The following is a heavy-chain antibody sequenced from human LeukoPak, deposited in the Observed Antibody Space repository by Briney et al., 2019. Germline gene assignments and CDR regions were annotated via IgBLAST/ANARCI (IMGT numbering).Heavy chain of an antibody. J-gene: IGHJ6*02. Sequence: SETLSLTCAVYGGSFSGYYWSWIRQPPGKGLEWIGEINHSGSTNYNPSLKSRVTISVDTSKNQFSLKLSSVTAADTAVYYCAREGQYDFWSGYYPVYYYYGMDVWGQGTTVTVSS. CDR1: GGSFSGYY. D-gene: IGHD3-3*01. V-gene: IGHV4-34*01. CDR3: AREGQYDFWSGYYPVYYYYGMDV. CDR2: INHSGST.